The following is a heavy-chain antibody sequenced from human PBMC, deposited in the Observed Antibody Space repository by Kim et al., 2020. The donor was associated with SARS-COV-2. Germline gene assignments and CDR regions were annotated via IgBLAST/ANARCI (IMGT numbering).Heavy chain of an antibody. D-gene: IGHD6-13*01. CDR2: IIPIFGTA. CDR3: ARDDIAAAGIYYYGMDV. J-gene: IGHJ6*02. V-gene: IGHV1-69*13. CDR1: GGTFSSYA. Sequence: SVKVSCKASGGTFSSYAISWVRQAPGQGLEWMGGIIPIFGTANYAQKFQGRVTITADESTSTAYMELSSLRSEDTAVYYCARDDIAAAGIYYYGMDVWGQGTTVTVSS.